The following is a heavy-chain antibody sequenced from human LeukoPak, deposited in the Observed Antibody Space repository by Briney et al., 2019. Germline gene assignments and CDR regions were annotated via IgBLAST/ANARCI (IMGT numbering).Heavy chain of an antibody. D-gene: IGHD5-18*01. CDR3: AKEGDTTLVTGYFVL. CDR1: GGTFGSYV. Sequence: ASVTVSCKASGGTFGSYVISWVRQAPGQGLEWMGGIIPIFGTAHYAQKFQGRLTITADESTSTVYMEMSSLRSEDTAMYYCAKEGDTTLVTGYFVLWCRGALVAVAS. V-gene: IGHV1-69*01. CDR2: IIPIFGTA. J-gene: IGHJ2*01.